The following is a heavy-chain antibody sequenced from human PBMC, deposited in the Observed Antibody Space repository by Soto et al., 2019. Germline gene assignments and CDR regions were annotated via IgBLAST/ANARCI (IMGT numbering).Heavy chain of an antibody. V-gene: IGHV1-69*08. Sequence: QDQLVQSGAEVKKPGSSVKVSCKASGGTFSSHTFSWVRQAPGQGLEWRGRIIPALGTATYAQKLQGRVTITVDESATTVYMELNSLRSEDTAVYYCARPDFGDYWYFDLWGRGTLVTVSS. CDR1: GGTFSSHT. CDR2: IIPALGTA. D-gene: IGHD4-17*01. J-gene: IGHJ2*01. CDR3: ARPDFGDYWYFDL.